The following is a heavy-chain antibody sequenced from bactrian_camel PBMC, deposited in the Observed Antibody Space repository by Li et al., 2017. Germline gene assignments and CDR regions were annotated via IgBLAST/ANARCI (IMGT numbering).Heavy chain of an antibody. V-gene: IGHV3S55*01. CDR2: ISTDGST. CDR1: VTSETCG. CDR3: AADRGWARHCSGGLHVSLYNY. Sequence: VQLVESGGGSVQAGESLRLSCAGVTSETCGVRWYRQAAGKQLERIASISTDGSTEYADSVKGRFTISQGNSKNTLYLQMDNLKPEDTATYYCAADRGWARHCSGGLHVSLYNYYGQGTQVTVS. D-gene: IGHD2*01. J-gene: IGHJ4*01.